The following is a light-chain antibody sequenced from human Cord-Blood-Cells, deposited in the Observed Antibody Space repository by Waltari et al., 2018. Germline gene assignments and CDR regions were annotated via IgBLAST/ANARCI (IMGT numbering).Light chain of an antibody. CDR2: GAS. CDR1: ESVSSN. CDR3: QQYNNWPPLT. J-gene: IGKJ3*01. Sequence: EIGLIQSPATLSVSAGERATRSCGASESVSSNLAWYQQKPGQAPRLLIYGASTRATGIPASFSGSGSGTEFTLTISSLQSEDFAVYYWQQYNNWPPLTFGPGTKVDIK. V-gene: IGKV3-15*01.